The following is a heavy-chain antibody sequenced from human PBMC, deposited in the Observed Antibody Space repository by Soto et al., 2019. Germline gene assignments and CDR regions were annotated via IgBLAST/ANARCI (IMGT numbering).Heavy chain of an antibody. D-gene: IGHD6-6*01. J-gene: IGHJ6*02. CDR3: ARIRQLVRISYHYYYGMDV. Sequence: ASVKVSCKASGYTFTTYDINWVRQAPGQGLEWMGSISSKKGNTNYVQNFQGRVTVTTDTSTTTAYMELRSLRSDDTAVYYCARIRQLVRISYHYYYGMDVWGQGTTVTVSS. CDR1: GYTFTTYD. V-gene: IGHV1-18*04. CDR2: ISSKKGNT.